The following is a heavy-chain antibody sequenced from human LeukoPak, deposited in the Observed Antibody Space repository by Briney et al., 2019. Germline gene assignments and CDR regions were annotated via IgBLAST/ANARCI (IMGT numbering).Heavy chain of an antibody. J-gene: IGHJ4*02. Sequence: GGSLRLSCTASGFTFSNYHMHWVRQAPGKGLEWVAMIWYDESKQFYVDSVKGRFTVSRDNSRNTLYLQMNSLKPEDTALYYCARELYDNNAGRFDYWGQGTLVTVSS. D-gene: IGHD3-22*01. V-gene: IGHV3-33*01. CDR3: ARELYDNNAGRFDY. CDR2: IWYDESKQ. CDR1: GFTFSNYH.